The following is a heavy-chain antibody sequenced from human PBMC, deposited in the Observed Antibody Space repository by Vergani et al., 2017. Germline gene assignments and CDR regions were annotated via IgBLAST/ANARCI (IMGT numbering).Heavy chain of an antibody. CDR2: IYYSGST. D-gene: IGHD3-9*01. CDR3: ARGDDILTGPMGGVAFDI. CDR1: GGSISSYY. J-gene: IGHJ3*02. V-gene: IGHV4-59*01. Sequence: QVQLQESGPGLVKPSETLSLTCTVPGGSISSYYWSWIRQPPGKGLEWIGYIYYSGSTNYNPSLKSRVTISVDTSKNEFALKLSSVTAADTAVYYCARGDDILTGPMGGVAFDIWGQGTMVTVSS.